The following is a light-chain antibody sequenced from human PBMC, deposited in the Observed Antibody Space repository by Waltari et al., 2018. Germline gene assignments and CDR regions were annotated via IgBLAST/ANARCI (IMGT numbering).Light chain of an antibody. Sequence: EIVLTQSPATLSLSPGERATLSCRASQSVSSYLAWFQQKLGQAPRLLIYDASNRATSIPARFSGIGSGTAFTLTISSLEPEDFAVYDCQRRTNWPLTFGGGTKVEIK. CDR2: DAS. CDR3: QRRTNWPLT. V-gene: IGKV3-11*01. J-gene: IGKJ4*01. CDR1: QSVSSY.